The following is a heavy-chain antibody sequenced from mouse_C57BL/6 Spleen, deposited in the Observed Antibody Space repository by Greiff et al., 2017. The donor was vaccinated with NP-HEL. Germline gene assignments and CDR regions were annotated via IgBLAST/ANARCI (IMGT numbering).Heavy chain of an antibody. CDR2: INPSTGGT. J-gene: IGHJ2*01. Sequence: EVQLQQSGPELVKPGASVKISCKASGYSFTGYYMNWVKQSPEKSLEWIGEINPSTGGTTYNQKFKAKATLTVDKSSSTAYMQLKSLTSEDSAVYYCARQNWDDGDYFDYGGQGTTLTVSS. CDR1: GYSFTGYY. V-gene: IGHV1-42*01. D-gene: IGHD4-1*01. CDR3: ARQNWDDGDYFDY.